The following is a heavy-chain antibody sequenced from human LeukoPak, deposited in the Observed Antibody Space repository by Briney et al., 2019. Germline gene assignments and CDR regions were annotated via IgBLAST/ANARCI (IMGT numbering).Heavy chain of an antibody. J-gene: IGHJ6*02. CDR1: GFSFSTYG. D-gene: IGHD1-14*01. CDR2: ISGSSAST. Sequence: GGSLRLSCAASGFSFSTYGMSWVRQAPGKGLEWVSAISGSSASTYYADSVRGRFTISRDNSKNTLYLQMNSLRAEDTAVYYCASGTTGTYYGMDVWGQGTTVTVSS. CDR3: ASGTTGTYYGMDV. V-gene: IGHV3-23*01.